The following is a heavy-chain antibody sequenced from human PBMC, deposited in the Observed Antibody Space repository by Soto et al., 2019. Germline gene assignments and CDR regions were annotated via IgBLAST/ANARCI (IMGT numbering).Heavy chain of an antibody. Sequence: ASVKVSCKASGFTFTSSAVQWVRQARGQRLEWIGWIVVGSGNTNYAQKFQERVTITRDMPTSTAYMELSSLRSDDTAVYYCAALGPDSSGLDYWGQGTLVTVSS. D-gene: IGHD3-22*01. CDR1: GFTFTSSA. J-gene: IGHJ4*02. V-gene: IGHV1-58*01. CDR2: IVVGSGNT. CDR3: AALGPDSSGLDY.